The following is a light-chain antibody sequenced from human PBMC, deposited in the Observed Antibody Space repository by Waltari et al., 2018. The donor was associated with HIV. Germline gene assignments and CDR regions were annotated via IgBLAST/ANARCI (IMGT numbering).Light chain of an antibody. CDR1: STDVGSFNL. CDR2: EIL. V-gene: IGLV2-23*02. CDR3: CSYAGGTNFVVI. J-gene: IGLJ2*01. Sequence: QSALTQPASVSGSPGQSITISCTGTSTDVGSFNLVSWYQQHPGKAPKLLIYEILKRPSGVSDRFSASKSGNTASLTISGLQADDEADYYCCSYAGGTNFVVIFGGGTKLTVL.